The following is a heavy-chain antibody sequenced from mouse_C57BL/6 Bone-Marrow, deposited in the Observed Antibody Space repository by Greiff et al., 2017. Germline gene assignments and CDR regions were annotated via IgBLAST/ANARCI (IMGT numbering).Heavy chain of an antibody. CDR2: ISSGGDYI. D-gene: IGHD2-3*01. CDR3: TRDTLINGGYYGGLDY. CDR1: GFTFSSYA. Sequence: EVMLLESGDGLVKPGGSLKLSCAASGFTFSSYAMSWVRQTPEKRLEWVAYISSGGDYIYYAANVKGRFTMPRANARNTLYLPLSSLQSEDTAMYYCTRDTLINGGYYGGLDYWGQGTTLTVSS. V-gene: IGHV5-9-1*02. J-gene: IGHJ2*01.